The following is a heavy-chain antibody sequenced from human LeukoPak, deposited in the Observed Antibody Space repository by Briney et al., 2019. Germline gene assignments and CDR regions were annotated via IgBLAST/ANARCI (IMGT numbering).Heavy chain of an antibody. J-gene: IGHJ5*02. CDR3: ARADCSSSTCYLRRSWFDP. V-gene: IGHV3-21*01. CDR2: ISTSSRYI. Sequence: GGSLRLSCAASGFTFSSFDMNWVRQAPGKGLEWVSSISTSSRYIYYKDSVRGRFTISRDDAKNSLYLEMNSLRAEDTAVYYCARADCSSSTCYLRRSWFDPWGQGTLVTVSS. CDR1: GFTFSSFD. D-gene: IGHD2-2*01.